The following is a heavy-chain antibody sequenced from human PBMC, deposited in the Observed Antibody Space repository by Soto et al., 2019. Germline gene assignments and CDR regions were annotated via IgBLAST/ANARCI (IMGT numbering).Heavy chain of an antibody. CDR2: IYWNDDK. CDR1: GFSLSTSGVG. V-gene: IGHV2-5*01. Sequence: QITLKESGPTLVKPTQTLTLTCTFSGFSLSTSGVGVRWIRQPPGKALEWLALIYWNDDKRYSPSLKRRLTINKENSKNQVVLTITNMDPVDTATYYCAHFDRSSSIIGDNWYFDLWGRGTLVTVST. CDR3: AHFDRSSSIIGDNWYFDL. D-gene: IGHD6-6*01. J-gene: IGHJ2*01.